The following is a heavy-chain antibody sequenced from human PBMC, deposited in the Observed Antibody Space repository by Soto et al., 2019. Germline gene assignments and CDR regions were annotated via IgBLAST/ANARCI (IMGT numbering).Heavy chain of an antibody. CDR2: IYYSGST. Sequence: KPSETLSLTCTVSGGSISSSSYYWGWIRQPPGKGLEWIGSIYYSGSTYYNPSLKSRVTISVDTSKNQFSLKLSSVTAADTAVYYCAREGAAATNWFDPWGQGTLVTVSS. V-gene: IGHV4-39*02. J-gene: IGHJ5*02. CDR1: GGSISSSSYY. D-gene: IGHD6-13*01. CDR3: AREGAAATNWFDP.